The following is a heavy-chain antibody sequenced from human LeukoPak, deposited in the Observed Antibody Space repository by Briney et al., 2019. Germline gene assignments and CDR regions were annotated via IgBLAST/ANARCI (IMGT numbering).Heavy chain of an antibody. D-gene: IGHD1-7*01. Sequence: PGGSLRLSCAASGFTFSSYSMNWVRQAPGKGLEWVSYISSSSSTIYYADSVKGRFTNSRDNAKNSLYLQMNSLRAEDTAVYYCARAGTTSFFDWFDPWGQGTLVTVSS. CDR1: GFTFSSYS. CDR2: ISSSSSTI. CDR3: ARAGTTSFFDWFDP. J-gene: IGHJ5*02. V-gene: IGHV3-48*04.